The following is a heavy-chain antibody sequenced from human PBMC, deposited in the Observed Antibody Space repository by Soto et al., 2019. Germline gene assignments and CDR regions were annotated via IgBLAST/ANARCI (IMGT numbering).Heavy chain of an antibody. D-gene: IGHD1-26*01. V-gene: IGHV1-46*01. J-gene: IGHJ4*02. CDR3: ARALSGSYSHFDF. CDR1: GYTFTRFY. Sequence: QVQVVQSGAEVKKPGASVKISCKASGYTFTRFYMHWVRQAPGQGLEWMGMIDPNGGSTIYAQKSQGRVTMTTDTSTNTVYMELSSLTSEDTAVYYCARALSGSYSHFDFWGQGTLVTVSA. CDR2: IDPNGGST.